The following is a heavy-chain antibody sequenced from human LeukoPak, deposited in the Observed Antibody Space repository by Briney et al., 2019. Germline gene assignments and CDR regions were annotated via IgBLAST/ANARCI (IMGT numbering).Heavy chain of an antibody. D-gene: IGHD3-10*01. J-gene: IGHJ2*01. CDR3: ARVGVGDHFLWYFDL. CDR1: GFTLSTTY. CDR2: LYSGSDT. Sequence: GGSLTLSCAPSGFTLSTTYMTWVRQAPGEGLECVSILYSGSDTYYAESVKGRFTISRDNSKNTLFLEMDSLRAEDTAVYYCARVGVGDHFLWYFDLWGRGTLVTVSS. V-gene: IGHV3-53*01.